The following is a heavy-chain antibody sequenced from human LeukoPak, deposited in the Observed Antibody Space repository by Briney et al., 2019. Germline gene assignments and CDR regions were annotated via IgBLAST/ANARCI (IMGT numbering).Heavy chain of an antibody. J-gene: IGHJ4*02. V-gene: IGHV3-7*04. CDR1: GFTFSSYW. D-gene: IGHD1-1*01. Sequence: GGSLRLSCAASGFTFSSYWMTWIRQAPGKGLERVANIKQDGSDEYYVDSVKGRFTISRDNAKNSLYLQMNSLRAEDTAVYYCAREGVGTFDYWGQGTLVTVSS. CDR3: AREGVGTFDY. CDR2: IKQDGSDE.